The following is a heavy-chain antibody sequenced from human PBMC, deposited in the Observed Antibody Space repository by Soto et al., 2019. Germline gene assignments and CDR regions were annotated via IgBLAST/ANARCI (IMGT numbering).Heavy chain of an antibody. D-gene: IGHD6-19*01. Sequence: EAQLVESGGGLVQPGGSLRLSCVDSGFTFSNSWMSWVRQAPWRGPEWVANIKRDGSAKNYVDSVKGRFTISRDNAESSLYLQMTSLRDEDTAVYFCARDVGSGWFDYWGRGTQVTVSS. CDR3: ARDVGSGWFDY. CDR2: IKRDGSAK. CDR1: GFTFSNSW. J-gene: IGHJ4*02. V-gene: IGHV3-7*03.